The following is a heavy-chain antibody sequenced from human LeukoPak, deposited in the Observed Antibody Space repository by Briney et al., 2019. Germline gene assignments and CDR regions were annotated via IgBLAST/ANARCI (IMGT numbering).Heavy chain of an antibody. CDR2: ISGSGGST. V-gene: IGHV3-23*01. CDR1: GFTFSSYA. D-gene: IGHD3-22*01. CDR3: ARDYRYYDSSGYSYYFDY. Sequence: GGSLRLSCAASGFTFSSYAMSWVRQAPGKGLEWVSAISGSGGSTYYADSVKGRFTISRDNSKNTLYLQMNSLGAEDTAVYYCARDYRYYDSSGYSYYFDYWGQGTLVTVSS. J-gene: IGHJ4*02.